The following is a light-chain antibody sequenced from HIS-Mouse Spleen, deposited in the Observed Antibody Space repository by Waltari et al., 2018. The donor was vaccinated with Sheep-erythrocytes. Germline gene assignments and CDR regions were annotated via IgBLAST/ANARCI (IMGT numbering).Light chain of an antibody. CDR3: QQSYSTPPT. CDR1: QSIISS. CDR2: AAS. J-gene: IGKJ4*01. V-gene: IGKV1-39*01. Sequence: DIQMTQSPSSLSASVGNRVTITCRASQSIISSLNWYQQKPGKAPKLLIYAASSLQSGVPSRFSGSGSGTDFTLTISSLQPEDFATYYCQQSYSTPPTFGGGTKVEIK.